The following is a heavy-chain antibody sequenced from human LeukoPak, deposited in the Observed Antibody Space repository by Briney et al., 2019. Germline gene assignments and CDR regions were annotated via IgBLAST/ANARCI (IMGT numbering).Heavy chain of an antibody. J-gene: IGHJ5*02. CDR2: IYYSGTT. V-gene: IGHV4-59*01. CDR3: ARGLPYCGGDCYSP. CDR1: GGSISSYY. Sequence: SETLSLTCTVSGGSISSYYWSWIRQPPGPGLEWIGYIYYSGTTNYSPSLKSRVSMSVDTSKNQFSLKLSSVTAADTAVYYCARGLPYCGGDCYSPWGQGTLVTVSS. D-gene: IGHD2-21*02.